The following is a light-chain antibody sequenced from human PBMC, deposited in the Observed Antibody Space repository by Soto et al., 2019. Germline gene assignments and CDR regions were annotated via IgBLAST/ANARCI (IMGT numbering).Light chain of an antibody. CDR1: QNVNNR. Sequence: DILLTQSPGSLSVFPGERASLSGRDRQNVNNRLAWYQQKAGQAPRLRISGASSRATGIPDRFSGSGSGTEFTLTISSLQSEDFATYYCQQYYSYPLWTFGQGTKVDIK. CDR3: QQYYSYPLWT. CDR2: GAS. J-gene: IGKJ1*01. V-gene: IGKV3D-15*01.